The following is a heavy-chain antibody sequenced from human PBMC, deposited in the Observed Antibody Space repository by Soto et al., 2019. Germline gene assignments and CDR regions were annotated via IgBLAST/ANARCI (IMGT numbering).Heavy chain of an antibody. D-gene: IGHD3-9*01. CDR3: ARDILTGRYGMDV. J-gene: IGHJ6*02. CDR1: GGSISGYY. CDR2: IYYSGST. V-gene: IGHV4-59*12. Sequence: PSETLSLTCAVYGGSISGYYWSWIRQPPGKGLEWIGYIYYSGSTNYNPSLRGRVTIFLDTSKNQFSLKLSSVTAADTAVYYCARDILTGRYGMDVWGQGTTVTVSS.